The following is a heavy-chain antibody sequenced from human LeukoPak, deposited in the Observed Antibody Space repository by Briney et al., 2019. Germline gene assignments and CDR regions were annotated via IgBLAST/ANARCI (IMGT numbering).Heavy chain of an antibody. Sequence: PSETLSLTCTVSGVSIRSSSYFWGWVRQPPGKGLEWIGSFSYTENTYYNPSLKSRGTISVDTSKNQFSLKLNSVSAADTAMYYCVRIERSGYSYGLVGYWGQGTLVTVSS. CDR3: VRIERSGYSYGLVGY. CDR2: FSYTENT. J-gene: IGHJ4*02. D-gene: IGHD5-18*01. V-gene: IGHV4-39*07. CDR1: GVSIRSSSYF.